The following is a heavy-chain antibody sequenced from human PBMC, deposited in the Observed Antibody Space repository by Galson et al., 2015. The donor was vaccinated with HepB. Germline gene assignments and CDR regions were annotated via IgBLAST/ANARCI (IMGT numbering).Heavy chain of an antibody. J-gene: IGHJ3*02. D-gene: IGHD2-15*01. V-gene: IGHV1-69*13. CDR2: IIPIFGTA. CDR1: GGTFSSYA. CDR3: AREGYCSGGSCYDAFDI. Sequence: SVKVSCKASGGTFSSYAISWVRQAPGQGLEWMGGIIPIFGTANYAQKFQGRVTITADESTSTAYMELSSLRSEDTAVYYCAREGYCSGGSCYDAFDIWGQVTMGTVSS.